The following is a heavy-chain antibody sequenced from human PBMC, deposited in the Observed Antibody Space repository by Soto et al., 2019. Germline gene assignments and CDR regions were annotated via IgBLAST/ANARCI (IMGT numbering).Heavy chain of an antibody. J-gene: IGHJ4*02. CDR3: ARDATMIVVVPRAYFDY. CDR1: GYTFTGYY. CDR2: INPNSGGT. V-gene: IGHV1-2*02. D-gene: IGHD3-22*01. Sequence: GASVKVSCKASGYTFTGYYMHWVRQAPGQGLEWMGWINPNSGGTNYAQKFQGRVTMTRDTSTSTAYMELSRLRSDDTAVYYCARDATMIVVVPRAYFDYWGQGTLVTVSS.